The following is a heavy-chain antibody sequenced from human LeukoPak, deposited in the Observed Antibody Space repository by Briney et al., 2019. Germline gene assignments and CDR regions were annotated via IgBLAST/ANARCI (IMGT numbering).Heavy chain of an antibody. CDR1: GFTFDDYG. D-gene: IGHD4-17*01. J-gene: IGHJ4*02. Sequence: GGSLRLSCAASGFTFDDYGMSWVRQAPGKGLEWVSGINWNGGSTGYADSVKGRSTISRDNAKNSLYLQMNSLRAEDTAFYYCARGYGDYDFFFNYWGQGTLVTVSS. V-gene: IGHV3-20*04. CDR3: ARGYGDYDFFFNY. CDR2: INWNGGST.